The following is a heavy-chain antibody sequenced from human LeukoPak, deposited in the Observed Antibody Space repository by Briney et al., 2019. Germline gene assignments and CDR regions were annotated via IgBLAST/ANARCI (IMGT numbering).Heavy chain of an antibody. CDR3: ARGVVMVYDPSWFDP. D-gene: IGHD2-8*01. Sequence: PGGSLRLSCAASGFTFSSYEMNWVRQAPGKGLEWVSYIGSSGSTIYYADSVKGRFTISRDNAKNSLYLQMNSLRAEDTAVYYCARGVVMVYDPSWFDPWGQGTLVTVSS. J-gene: IGHJ5*02. V-gene: IGHV3-48*03. CDR1: GFTFSSYE. CDR2: IGSSGSTI.